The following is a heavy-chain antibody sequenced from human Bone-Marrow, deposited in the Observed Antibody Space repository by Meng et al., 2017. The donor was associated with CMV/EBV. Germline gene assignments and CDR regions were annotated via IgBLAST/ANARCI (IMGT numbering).Heavy chain of an antibody. V-gene: IGHV3-15*01. CDR2: IKSKTHGGTT. CDR1: GFIFSNVW. CDR3: TTEGTGWYDFDY. Sequence: GESLKISCAASGFIFSNVWMNWVRQAPGKGLEWVGRIKSKTHGGTTDYAAPVKGRFTISRDDSKSTLYLQMNSLKTEDTAVYYCTTEGTGWYDFDYWGQGTLVTVYS. D-gene: IGHD6-19*01. J-gene: IGHJ4*02.